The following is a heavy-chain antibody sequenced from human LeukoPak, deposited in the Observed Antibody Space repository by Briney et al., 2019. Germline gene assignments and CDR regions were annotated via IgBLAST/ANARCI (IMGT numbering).Heavy chain of an antibody. CDR2: ISYSGIT. CDR1: GGSITSDDYY. J-gene: IGHJ5*02. Sequence: SETLSLTCTVSGGSITSDDYYWTWIRQPPGKGLEWIGHISYSGITSYNPSLKSRVTMSVDTSKNQFSLKLSSVTAADTAVYYCARTFFTETWFDPWGQGTLVTVSS. D-gene: IGHD2/OR15-2a*01. V-gene: IGHV4-30-4*02. CDR3: ARTFFTETWFDP.